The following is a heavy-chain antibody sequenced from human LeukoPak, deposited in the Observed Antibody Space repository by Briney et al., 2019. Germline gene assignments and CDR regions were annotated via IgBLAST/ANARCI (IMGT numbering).Heavy chain of an antibody. CDR3: AGSRGTK. CDR2: INHSGST. J-gene: IGHJ4*02. V-gene: IGHV4-34*01. Sequence: SETLSLTCAVYGGSFSGYYWSWIRQPPRKGLEWIGEINHSGSTNYNPSLKSRVTISVDTSKNQFSLKLSSVTAADTAAYYCAGSRGTKWGQGTLVTVSS. CDR1: GGSFSGYY. D-gene: IGHD1/OR15-1a*01.